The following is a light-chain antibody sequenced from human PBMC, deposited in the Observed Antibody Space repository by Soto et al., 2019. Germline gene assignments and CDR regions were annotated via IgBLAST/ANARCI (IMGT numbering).Light chain of an antibody. CDR2: AAS. CDR1: QSISSY. CDR3: QQSDSTPVT. V-gene: IGKV1-39*01. Sequence: DIPMTQSPSSLSASVGDRVTITCRASQSISSYLNWYQQKPGKAPKLLIYAASSLQSGVPSRFSGSGSGTDFTLTISSLQPEDFATYYCQQSDSTPVTFGGGTKVEIK. J-gene: IGKJ4*01.